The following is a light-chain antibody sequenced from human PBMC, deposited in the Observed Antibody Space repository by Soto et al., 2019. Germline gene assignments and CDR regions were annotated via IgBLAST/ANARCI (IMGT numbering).Light chain of an antibody. CDR1: RGDIGGYNY. CDR2: DVY. Sequence: QSVLTQPASVSASPGQSITISCTGTRGDIGGYNYVSWYQQHPGKAPKLMIYDVYHRPSGVSNRFAAYKSSNTASLTISGLHEEDEADYYCSSSAGNTPLVFGTGTKLTVL. J-gene: IGLJ1*01. CDR3: SSSAGNTPLV. V-gene: IGLV2-14*03.